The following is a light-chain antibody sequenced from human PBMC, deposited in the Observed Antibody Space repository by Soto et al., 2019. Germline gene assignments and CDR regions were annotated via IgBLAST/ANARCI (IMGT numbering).Light chain of an antibody. CDR1: SSDVGGYKY. CDR3: SSYAGINNLGV. V-gene: IGLV2-8*01. J-gene: IGLJ1*01. Sequence: QSALTQPPSASGSPGQSVTISCTGNSSDVGGYKYVSWYQQHPGKAPKLMIFEVNQRPSGVPDRFSGSKSGNTASLTVSGVEAEDDADYYCSSYAGINNLGVFGTGTKVTVL. CDR2: EVN.